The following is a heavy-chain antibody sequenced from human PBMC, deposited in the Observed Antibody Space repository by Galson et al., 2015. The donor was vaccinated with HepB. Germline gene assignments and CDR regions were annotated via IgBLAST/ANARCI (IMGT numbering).Heavy chain of an antibody. CDR2: ISSNGGNT. Sequence: SLRLSCAASGFTFSSYAMHWVRQAPGKGLEYVPAISSNGGNTYYADSVKGRFTISRDNSKNTLYLQMNGLRADDTAVYYCAKYTSGYGMDVWGQGTPVTVSS. D-gene: IGHD3-10*01. J-gene: IGHJ6*02. V-gene: IGHV3-64*04. CDR3: AKYTSGYGMDV. CDR1: GFTFSSYA.